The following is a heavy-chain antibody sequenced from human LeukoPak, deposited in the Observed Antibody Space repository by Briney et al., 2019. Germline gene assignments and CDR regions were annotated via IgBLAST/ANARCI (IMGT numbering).Heavy chain of an antibody. CDR2: IKEDGGEK. CDR1: GFTFSRNW. D-gene: IGHD2-21*01. J-gene: IGHJ4*02. CDR3: ARLPLSYCGGDCYFG. V-gene: IGHV3-7*01. Sequence: GGSLRLPCAASGFTFSRNWMSWVRQAPGKGLEWVANIKEDGGEKFYVDSVKGRFTISRDNAKNSLYLQMNSLGAEDTAVYYCARLPLSYCGGDCYFGWGQGTLVTVSS.